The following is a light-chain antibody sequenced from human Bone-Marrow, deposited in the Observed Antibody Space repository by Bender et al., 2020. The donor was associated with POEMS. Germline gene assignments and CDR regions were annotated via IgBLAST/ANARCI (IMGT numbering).Light chain of an antibody. CDR1: SNDLVSYNL. CDR3: CSYTGTTIGTLVI. J-gene: IGLJ2*01. V-gene: IGLV2-23*01. CDR2: EAN. Sequence: QSALTQPASVSGSPGQSITISCTGTSNDLVSYNLVSWYQQYPGKAPKLMIFEANKRPSGVSDRLFGSKSGHTASLTIYGLQAEDEADYYCCSYTGTTIGTLVIFGGGTKLTVL.